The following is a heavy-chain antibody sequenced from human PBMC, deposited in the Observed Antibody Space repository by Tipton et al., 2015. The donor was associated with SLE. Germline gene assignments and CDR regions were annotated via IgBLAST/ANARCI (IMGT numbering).Heavy chain of an antibody. D-gene: IGHD4-11*01. J-gene: IGHJ4*02. V-gene: IGHV4-39*07. Sequence: TLSLTCTVSGGSISSRSYYWGWIRQPPGKGLEWIGTIYYSGSSYYNPSLKSRVTISIDTSKNQFSLKVTSVTAADTAVYYCARDDYSRLDSWGQGILVTVSS. CDR1: GGSISSRSYY. CDR2: IYYSGSS. CDR3: ARDDYSRLDS.